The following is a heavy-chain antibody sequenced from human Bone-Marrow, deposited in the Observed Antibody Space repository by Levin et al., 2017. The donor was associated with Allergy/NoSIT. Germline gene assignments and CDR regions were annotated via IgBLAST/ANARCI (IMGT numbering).Heavy chain of an antibody. V-gene: IGHV6-1*01. CDR3: AREDPSGNYYNWFDP. CDR2: TFYRTKWYT. J-gene: IGHJ5*02. D-gene: IGHD1-26*01. CDR1: GDRVSSNSAA. Sequence: SQTLSLTCAISGDRVSSNSAAWNWIRQSPSRGLEWLGRTFYRTKWYTDYAVSVKGRISIKSDTFRNQFSLQLNSVTPEDTAVYYCAREDPSGNYYNWFDPWGQGTLVTVSS.